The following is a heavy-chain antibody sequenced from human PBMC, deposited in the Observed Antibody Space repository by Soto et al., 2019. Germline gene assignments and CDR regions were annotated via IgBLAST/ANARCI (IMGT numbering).Heavy chain of an antibody. CDR3: ASVNFDLYCSGGSCDVLNDY. V-gene: IGHV3-21*01. Sequence: EVQLVESGGGLVKPGGSLRLSCAASGFTFSSYIMNWVRQAPWKGLASGSSISSSSSYIYYADSGKGRFTISRDNAKNSLYLQMNSLRAEDTYVYYCASVNFDLYCSGGSCDVLNDYWGQGTLVTVSS. J-gene: IGHJ4*02. CDR2: ISSSSSYI. CDR1: GFTFSSYI. D-gene: IGHD2-15*01.